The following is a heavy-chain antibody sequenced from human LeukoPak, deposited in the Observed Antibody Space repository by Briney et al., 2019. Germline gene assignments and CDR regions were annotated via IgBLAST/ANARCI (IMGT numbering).Heavy chain of an antibody. CDR2: IYYSGST. D-gene: IGHD3-10*01. CDR3: ARLGYYGSEMGV. Sequence: SETLSLTCAVYGGSFSGYYWGWIRQPPGKGLEWIGSIYYSGSTYYNPSLKSRITISVDTSKNQFSLKLSSVTAADTAVYYCARLGYYGSEMGVWGKGTTVTISS. V-gene: IGHV4-39*01. J-gene: IGHJ6*04. CDR1: GGSFSGYY.